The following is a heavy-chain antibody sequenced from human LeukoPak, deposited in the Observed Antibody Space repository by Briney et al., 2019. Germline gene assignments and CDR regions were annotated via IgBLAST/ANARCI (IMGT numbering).Heavy chain of an antibody. D-gene: IGHD3-22*01. V-gene: IGHV1-18*01. CDR3: ASSSRYYYDSSGYYFDY. CDR1: GYTFTSYG. J-gene: IGHJ4*02. Sequence: ASVKVSCKASGYTFTSYGISWVRQAPGQGLESMGWISAYNGNTNYAQKLQGRVTMTTDTSTSTAYMELRSLRSDDTAVYYCASSSRYYYDSSGYYFDYWGQGALVTVSS. CDR2: ISAYNGNT.